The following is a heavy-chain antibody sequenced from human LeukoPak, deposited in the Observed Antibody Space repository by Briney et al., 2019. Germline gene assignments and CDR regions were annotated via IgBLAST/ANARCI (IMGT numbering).Heavy chain of an antibody. CDR2: IYYSGST. Sequence: SETLSLTCTVSGGSISSRSHYWGWVRQPPGKGLVWIGNIYYSGSTYYSPSLKSRATMSVDTSKNQFSLKLRFVTAADTAVYYCARPPSPPDAFDIWRQGTMVTVSS. CDR3: ARPPSPPDAFDI. J-gene: IGHJ3*02. V-gene: IGHV4-39*01. CDR1: GGSISSRSHY.